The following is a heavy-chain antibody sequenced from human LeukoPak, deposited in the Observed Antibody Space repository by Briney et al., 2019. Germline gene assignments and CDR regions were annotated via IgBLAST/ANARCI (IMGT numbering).Heavy chain of an antibody. J-gene: IGHJ3*02. CDR1: GFTVSSNY. CDR2: ISGSGGST. V-gene: IGHV3-23*01. Sequence: GGSLRLSCAASGFTVSSNYMSWVRQAPGKGLEWVSAISGSGGSTYYADSVKGRFTISRDNSKNTLYLQMNSLRAEDTAVYYCAKPMVACSGGSCLFAFDIWGQGTMVTVSS. CDR3: AKPMVACSGGSCLFAFDI. D-gene: IGHD2-15*01.